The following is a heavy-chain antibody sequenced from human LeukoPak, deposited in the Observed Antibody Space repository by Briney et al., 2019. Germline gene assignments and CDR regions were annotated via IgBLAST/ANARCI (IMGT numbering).Heavy chain of an antibody. CDR1: GYTFTSYG. CDR2: ISAYNGNT. J-gene: IGHJ4*02. Sequence: GASVKVSCKASGYTFTSYGISWVRQAPGQGLEWMGWISAYNGNTNYAQKLQGRVTMTTDTSTSTAYMELRSLRSDDTAVYYCARDPVDRHIVVVTAITYFDYWGQGTLVTVSS. V-gene: IGHV1-18*01. D-gene: IGHD2-21*02. CDR3: ARDPVDRHIVVVTAITYFDY.